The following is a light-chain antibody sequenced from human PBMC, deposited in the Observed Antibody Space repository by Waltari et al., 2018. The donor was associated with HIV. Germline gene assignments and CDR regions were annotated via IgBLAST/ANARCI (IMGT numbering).Light chain of an antibody. CDR3: LLTYGEDVV. J-gene: IGLJ2*01. Sequence: QPVVTQEPSLTVSPGETVILTCASSTGVVTRGHCPYWFQVRPGHAPKTLIFDSNNRYWWTPARFSGSFVGGQAALTLTGAQPEDEANYYCLLTYGEDVVFGGGTKLTVL. V-gene: IGLV7-46*01. CDR1: TGVVTRGHC. CDR2: DSN.